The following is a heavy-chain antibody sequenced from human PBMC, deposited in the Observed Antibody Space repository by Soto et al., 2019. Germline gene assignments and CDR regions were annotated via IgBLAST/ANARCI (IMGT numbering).Heavy chain of an antibody. CDR3: ARKRYCSSTSCYRRWFDP. D-gene: IGHD2-2*01. V-gene: IGHV4-34*01. CDR2: SNHSGST. CDR1: GGSFSGYY. Sequence: QVQLQQWGAGLLKPSETLSLTCAVYGGSFSGYYWSWIRQPPGKGLEWIGESNHSGSTNYNPSLKSRDTISVDTSKNPFSLKLSSVTAADTAVYYCARKRYCSSTSCYRRWFDPWGQGTLVTVSS. J-gene: IGHJ5*02.